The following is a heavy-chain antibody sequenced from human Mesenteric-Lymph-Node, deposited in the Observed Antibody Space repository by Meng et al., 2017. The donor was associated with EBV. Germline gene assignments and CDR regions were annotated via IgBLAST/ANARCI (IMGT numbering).Heavy chain of an antibody. D-gene: IGHD4-17*01. V-gene: IGHV1-8*01. CDR3: ATGPGDLENY. J-gene: IGHJ4*01. Sequence: HVQLVQSGAEEKKPWASVKVSFTASGYTCTNYEINWVRQATGQGLEWMGWMNPNSGSTGYVQKFQGRVTMTRNTSISTAYMELSSLRSEDTAVYYCATGPGDLENYWGQGTLVTVSS. CDR2: MNPNSGST. CDR1: GYTCTNYE.